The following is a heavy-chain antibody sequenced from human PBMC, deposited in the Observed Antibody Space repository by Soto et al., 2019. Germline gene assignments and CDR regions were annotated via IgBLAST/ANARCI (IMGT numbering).Heavy chain of an antibody. V-gene: IGHV1-18*01. CDR2: ISAYNGNT. Sequence: ASVKVSCKASGYTFTSYGISWVRQAPGQGLEWMGWISAYNGNTNYAQKLQGRVTMTTDTSTSTAYMELRSLRSDDTAVYYCAREAQAYYYGSGSYPPDYWGQGTLVTVSS. CDR3: AREAQAYYYGSGSYPPDY. J-gene: IGHJ4*02. CDR1: GYTFTSYG. D-gene: IGHD3-10*01.